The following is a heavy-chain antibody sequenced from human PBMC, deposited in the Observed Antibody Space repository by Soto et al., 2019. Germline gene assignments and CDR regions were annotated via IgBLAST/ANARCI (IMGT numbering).Heavy chain of an antibody. CDR1: GFTFSDYY. V-gene: IGHV3-11*01. D-gene: IGHD3-16*01. CDR3: AGLLGMSLDY. J-gene: IGHJ4*02. CDR2: ISSSGSTI. Sequence: GESLKISCAASGFTFSDYYMSWIRQAPGKGLEWVSYISSSGSTIYYADSVKGRFTISRDNAKNSLYLQMNSLRAEDTAVYYCAGLLGMSLDYWGQGTLVTVSS.